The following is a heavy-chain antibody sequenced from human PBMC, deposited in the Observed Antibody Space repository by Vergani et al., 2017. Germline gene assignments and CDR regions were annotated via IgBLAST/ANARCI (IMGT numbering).Heavy chain of an antibody. Sequence: QVQLQESGPGLVKPSETLSLTCTVSGGSFNTYYWSWIRQSPGKGLEWIGYIYSTGSTNYNPSLKSRVTISVDTSKNQFSLKLSSVTAADTAVYYCARNPYCGGDCYSDAFDIWGQGTMVTVSS. CDR1: GGSFNTYY. CDR2: IYSTGST. J-gene: IGHJ3*02. CDR3: ARNPYCGGDCYSDAFDI. V-gene: IGHV4-59*13. D-gene: IGHD2-21*02.